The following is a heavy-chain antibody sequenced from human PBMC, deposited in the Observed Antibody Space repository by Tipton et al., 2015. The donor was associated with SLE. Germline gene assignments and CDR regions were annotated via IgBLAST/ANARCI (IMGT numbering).Heavy chain of an antibody. CDR3: ARHGYDSGFDF. Sequence: SLRLSCVASGFTFSGSAIHWVRQASGEGLEWVGRVRSKANSHATGYAASVRGRFIISRDDSKNTAFLQMNSLKTEDTAVYYCARHGYDSGFDFWGQGTPVTVSS. CDR2: VRSKANSHAT. V-gene: IGHV3-73*01. D-gene: IGHD3-22*01. J-gene: IGHJ4*02. CDR1: GFTFSGSA.